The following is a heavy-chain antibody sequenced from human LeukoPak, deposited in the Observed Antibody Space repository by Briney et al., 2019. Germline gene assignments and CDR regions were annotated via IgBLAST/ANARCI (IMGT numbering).Heavy chain of an antibody. CDR3: ARDHSSGSSGDDAFDI. CDR1: GYTLTELS. CDR2: FDPEDGET. V-gene: IGHV1-24*01. Sequence: ASVKVSCKVSGYTLTELSMHWVRQAPGKGLEWMGGFDPEDGETIYAQKFQGRVTMTEDTSTDTAYMELSSLRSEDTAVYYCARDHSSGSSGDDAFDIWGQGTMVTVSS. D-gene: IGHD6-19*01. J-gene: IGHJ3*02.